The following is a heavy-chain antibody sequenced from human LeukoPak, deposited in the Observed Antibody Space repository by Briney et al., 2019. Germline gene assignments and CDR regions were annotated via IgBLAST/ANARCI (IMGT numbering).Heavy chain of an antibody. Sequence: PGGSLRLSCAASGFIFSDYYMTWIRQGPGKGLEWVAYISGSGSVKYYADSVKGRFTVSRDNAKNSLHLQMDSLRTDDTAVYYCARDLLSRDTAQPQRYWGQGTLVTVSS. J-gene: IGHJ4*02. CDR3: ARDLLSRDTAQPQRY. V-gene: IGHV3-11*01. D-gene: IGHD5-18*01. CDR1: GFIFSDYY. CDR2: ISGSGSVK.